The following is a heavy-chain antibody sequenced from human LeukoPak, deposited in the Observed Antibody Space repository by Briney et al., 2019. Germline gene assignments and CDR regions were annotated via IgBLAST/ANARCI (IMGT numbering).Heavy chain of an antibody. Sequence: GASVKGSCKASGYTFTSYDINWVRQATGQGREWMGWMNPNSGNTGYAQKFQGRVTMTRNTSISTAYMELSSLRSEDTAVYYCARAVSSGWLYYYYYYYMDVWGKGTTVTVSS. CDR3: ARAVSSGWLYYYYYYYMDV. CDR2: MNPNSGNT. D-gene: IGHD6-19*01. J-gene: IGHJ6*03. CDR1: GYTFTSYD. V-gene: IGHV1-8*01.